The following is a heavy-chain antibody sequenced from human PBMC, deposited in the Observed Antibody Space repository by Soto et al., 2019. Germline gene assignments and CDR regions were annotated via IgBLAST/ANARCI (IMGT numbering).Heavy chain of an antibody. CDR3: VSGYCTNGVCLYYYYGMDV. Sequence: GGSLRLSCAASGFTFSSYAMSWVRQAPGKGLEWVSAISGSGGSTYYADSVKGRFTISRDNSKNTLYLQMNSLRAEDTAVYYCVSGYCTNGVCLYYYYGMDVWGQGTTVTVSS. J-gene: IGHJ6*02. CDR1: GFTFSSYA. CDR2: ISGSGGST. D-gene: IGHD2-8*01. V-gene: IGHV3-23*01.